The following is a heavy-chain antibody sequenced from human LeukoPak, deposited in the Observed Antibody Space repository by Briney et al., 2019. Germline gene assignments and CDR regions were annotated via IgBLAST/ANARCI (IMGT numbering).Heavy chain of an antibody. CDR3: ARDQDTAMVTYFDY. V-gene: IGHV3-21*01. Sequence: GGSPRLSCAASGFTFSSYSMNWVRQAPGKGLEWVSSISSSSSYIYYADSVKGRFTISRDNAKNSPYLQMNSLRAEDTAVYYCARDQDTAMVTYFDYWGQGTLVTVSS. D-gene: IGHD5-18*01. CDR1: GFTFSSYS. CDR2: ISSSSSYI. J-gene: IGHJ4*02.